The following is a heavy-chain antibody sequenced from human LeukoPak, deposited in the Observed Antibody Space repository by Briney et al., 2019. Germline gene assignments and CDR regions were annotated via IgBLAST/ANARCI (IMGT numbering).Heavy chain of an antibody. CDR3: ARAYKLLWFGELAGHDAFDI. Sequence: GAGGTVSFSGSGGTFTINAISMGWEGPGQGQGWMGGLIIIVGTANNVEKFQGRVTTTADESTSTASMELSSLRSEDTAVYYCARAYKLLWFGELAGHDAFDIWGQGTIVTVSS. CDR2: LIIIVGTA. V-gene: IGHV1-69*01. D-gene: IGHD3-10*01. J-gene: IGHJ3*02. CDR1: GGTFTINA.